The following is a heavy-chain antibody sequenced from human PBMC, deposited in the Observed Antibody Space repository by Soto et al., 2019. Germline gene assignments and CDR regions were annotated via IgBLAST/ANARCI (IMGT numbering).Heavy chain of an antibody. J-gene: IGHJ4*02. V-gene: IGHV4-34*01. CDR1: GGSFSGYY. D-gene: IGHD4-17*01. CDR3: ARMTTDTNYFDY. CDR2: INHSGST. Sequence: SETLSLTCAVYGGSFSGYYWSWIRQPPGKGLEWIGEINHSGSTNYNPSLKSRVTISVDTSKNQFSLKLSSVTAADTAVYYCARMTTDTNYFDYWGQGTLVTVSS.